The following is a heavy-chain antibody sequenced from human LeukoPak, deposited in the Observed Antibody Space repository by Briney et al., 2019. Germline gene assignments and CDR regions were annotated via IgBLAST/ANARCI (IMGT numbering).Heavy chain of an antibody. D-gene: IGHD2-21*01. CDR3: ASFYQAYYFDY. V-gene: IGHV4-30-4*02. J-gene: IGHJ4*02. CDR1: GGSISSGDYY. Sequence: PSETLSLTCTVSGGSISSGDYYWSWIRQAPGKGLEWIGYIYYSGSTYYNPSLKIRVTISVDTSKHRLSLKLRSVTAADTAVYYCASFYQAYYFDYWGQGTLVTVSS. CDR2: IYYSGST.